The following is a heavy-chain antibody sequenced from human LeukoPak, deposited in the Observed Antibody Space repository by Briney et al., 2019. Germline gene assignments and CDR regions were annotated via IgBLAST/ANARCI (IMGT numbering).Heavy chain of an antibody. CDR2: IYYGGST. V-gene: IGHV4-59*01. CDR3: ARYHRGSYYFDY. CDR1: GGSISSYY. Sequence: PSETLSLTCTVPGGSISSYYWSWIRQPPGKGLGWIGYIYYGGSTSYNPSLKSRVTISVDTSKNQLSLKLSSVTAADTAVYYCARYHRGSYYFDYWGQGTLVTVSS. D-gene: IGHD1-26*01. J-gene: IGHJ4*02.